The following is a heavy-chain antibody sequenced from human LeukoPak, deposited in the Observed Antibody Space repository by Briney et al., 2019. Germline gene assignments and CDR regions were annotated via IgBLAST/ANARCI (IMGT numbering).Heavy chain of an antibody. CDR2: ISYDGSNK. J-gene: IGHJ4*02. Sequence: PGGFLRLSCAASGFTVSSNYMSWVRQAPGKGLEWVAVISYDGSNKYYADSVKGRFTNSRDNSKNTPYLQMNSLRAEDTAVYYCAREFYTGIQLWFYFDYWGQGTLVTVSS. CDR1: GFTVSSNY. CDR3: AREFYTGIQLWFYFDY. D-gene: IGHD5-18*01. V-gene: IGHV3-30*03.